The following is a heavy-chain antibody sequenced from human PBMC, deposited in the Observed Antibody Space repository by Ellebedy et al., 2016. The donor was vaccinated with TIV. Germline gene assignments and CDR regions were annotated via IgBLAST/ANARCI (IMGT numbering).Heavy chain of an antibody. J-gene: IGHJ4*02. CDR2: ISSTSSHI. Sequence: GESLKISXAASGFTFSSYSMSWVRQAPGKGLEWVSYISSTSSHIYYADSVQGRFTISRDNSKNTLYLQMNSLRAEDTAVYYCAKDLRSGYDRKVYYFDYWGQGTLVTVSS. D-gene: IGHD5-12*01. CDR1: GFTFSSYS. CDR3: AKDLRSGYDRKVYYFDY. V-gene: IGHV3-21*04.